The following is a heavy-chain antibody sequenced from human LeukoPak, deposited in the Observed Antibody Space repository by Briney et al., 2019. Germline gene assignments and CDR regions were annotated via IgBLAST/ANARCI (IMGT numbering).Heavy chain of an antibody. D-gene: IGHD2-15*01. Sequence: AGSLSLSCAASGFTFSSYAMSCFRQAPGKGLQWVSAIIDSGGSTYYADSVKGRFTISRDNSKNKLYLQMNSLTAEDTAVYYCAKDPAKPGYCSGGSCYTGPNWGQGTLVTVSS. J-gene: IGHJ4*02. CDR2: IIDSGGST. CDR3: AKDPAKPGYCSGGSCYTGPN. CDR1: GFTFSSYA. V-gene: IGHV3-23*01.